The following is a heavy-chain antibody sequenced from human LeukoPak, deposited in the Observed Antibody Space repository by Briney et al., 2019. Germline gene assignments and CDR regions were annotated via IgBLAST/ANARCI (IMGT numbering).Heavy chain of an antibody. J-gene: IGHJ2*01. D-gene: IGHD3-3*01. Sequence: PGGSLRLSCAASGFIFSTYSMNWVRQAPGKGLEWVSFISGDNNIIYYADSVRGRFTISRDNTKNSLYLQMNSLRAEGTAVYYCASQRIAIFGVAAGSFDLWGRGTLVTVSS. V-gene: IGHV3-21*01. CDR3: ASQRIAIFGVAAGSFDL. CDR1: GFIFSTYS. CDR2: ISGDNNII.